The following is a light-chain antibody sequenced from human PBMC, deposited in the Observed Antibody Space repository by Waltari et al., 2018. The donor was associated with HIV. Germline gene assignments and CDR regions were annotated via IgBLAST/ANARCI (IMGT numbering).Light chain of an antibody. Sequence: SYVLTQPPSVSVAPGQTARITCAGSNIGRKSVHWHQQKPGQAPVLVVYDDSARPSGIPERFSGSNSGNTATLTISRVEAGDEADYYCQVWDIHSDHVLFGGGTKLTVL. J-gene: IGLJ2*01. CDR2: DDS. V-gene: IGLV3-21*02. CDR1: NIGRKS. CDR3: QVWDIHSDHVL.